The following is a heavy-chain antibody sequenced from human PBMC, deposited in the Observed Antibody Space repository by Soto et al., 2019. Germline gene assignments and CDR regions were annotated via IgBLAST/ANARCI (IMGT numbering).Heavy chain of an antibody. V-gene: IGHV1-69*01. J-gene: IGHJ6*02. CDR2: IIPIFGTA. D-gene: IGHD1-26*01. CDR1: GGTFSSYA. Sequence: QVQLVQSGAEVKKPGSSVKVSCKASGGTFSSYAISWVRQAPGQGLEWMGGIIPIFGTANYAQKFQGRVTITADESTSTAHMELSSLRSEDTAVYYCARDVEVGATEYYYGMDVWGQGTTVTVSS. CDR3: ARDVEVGATEYYYGMDV.